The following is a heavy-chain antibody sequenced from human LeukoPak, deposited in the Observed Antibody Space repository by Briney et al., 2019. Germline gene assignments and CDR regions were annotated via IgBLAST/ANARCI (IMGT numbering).Heavy chain of an antibody. J-gene: IGHJ4*02. D-gene: IGHD2-15*01. V-gene: IGHV4-38-2*02. CDR3: AREVVIAATYDY. Sequence: SETLSLTCTVSGYSISSGYHWVWIRQPPGKGLEWIGSIYHSGSTYYNPSLRGRVTISVDTSKNQFSLMLSSVTAADTAVYYCAREVVIAATYDYWGQGTLVTVSS. CDR1: GYSISSGYH. CDR2: IYHSGST.